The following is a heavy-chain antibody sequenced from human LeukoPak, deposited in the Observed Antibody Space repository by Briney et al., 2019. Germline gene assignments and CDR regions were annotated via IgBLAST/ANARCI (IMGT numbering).Heavy chain of an antibody. V-gene: IGHV4-31*03. CDR2: IYYSGST. CDR1: GGSISSGGYN. CDR3: ARDRDIAVAGTRYYYYGMDV. D-gene: IGHD6-19*01. J-gene: IGHJ6*04. Sequence: PSETLSLTCTVSGGSISSGGYNWSWIRQHPGKGLEWIGYIYYSGSTYYNPSLKSRVTISVDTSKNQFSLKLSSVTAADTAVYYCARDRDIAVAGTRYYYYGMDVWGKGTTVTVSS.